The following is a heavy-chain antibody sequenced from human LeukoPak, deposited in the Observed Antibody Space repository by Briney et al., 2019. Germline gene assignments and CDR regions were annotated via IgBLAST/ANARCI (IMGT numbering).Heavy chain of an antibody. V-gene: IGHV1-2*06. J-gene: IGHJ5*02. Sequence: GASVKVSCKASGYTFTGYYMHWVRQAPGQGLEWMGRINPNSGGTNYAQKFQGRVTMTRDTSISTAYMELSRLRSDDTAVYYYARLLRGTTFGLDPWGQGTLVTVSS. CDR2: INPNSGGT. D-gene: IGHD3-10*02. CDR3: ARLLRGTTFGLDP. CDR1: GYTFTGYY.